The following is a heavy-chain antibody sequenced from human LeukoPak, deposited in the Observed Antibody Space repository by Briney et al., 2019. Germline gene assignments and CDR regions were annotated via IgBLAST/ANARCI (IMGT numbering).Heavy chain of an antibody. D-gene: IGHD2-2*01. Sequence: SETLSLTCAVSGASLRRGGHSWNWIRQPPGKGLEWIGYIFHTEGTYYNPSLKSRVTISVDTSKNQFSLKLSSVTAADTAVYFCARKGRYCSSTTCYAFDYWGQGTLVTVSS. CDR3: ARKGRYCSSTTCYAFDY. CDR2: IFHTEGT. CDR1: GASLRRGGHS. J-gene: IGHJ4*02. V-gene: IGHV4-30-2*01.